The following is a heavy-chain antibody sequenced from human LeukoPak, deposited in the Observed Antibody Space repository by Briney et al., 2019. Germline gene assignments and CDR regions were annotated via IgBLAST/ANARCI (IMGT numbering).Heavy chain of an antibody. Sequence: GGSLRLSCTASGFTFGDYAMSWFRQAPAKGLEWVGFIRSKAYGGTTEYAASVKGRFTISRDDSKSIAYLQMNSLKTEDTAVYYCTRDRYGSGSFDYYGMDAWGQGTTVTVSS. CDR1: GFTFGDYA. CDR3: TRDRYGSGSFDYYGMDA. CDR2: IRSKAYGGTT. V-gene: IGHV3-49*03. D-gene: IGHD3-10*01. J-gene: IGHJ6*02.